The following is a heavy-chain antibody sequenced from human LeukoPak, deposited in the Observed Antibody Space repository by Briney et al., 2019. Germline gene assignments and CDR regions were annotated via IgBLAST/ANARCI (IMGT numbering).Heavy chain of an antibody. CDR1: GHTFTSYG. D-gene: IGHD3-9*01. Sequence: ASVKVSCKASGHTFTSYGISWVRQAPGQGLEWMGRISAYNGNTNYAQKLQGRVTMTTDTSTSTAYMELRSLRSDDTAVYYCARMILLLGDVLTVPPRGLDYWGQGTLVTVSS. CDR3: ARMILLLGDVLTVPPRGLDY. V-gene: IGHV1-18*01. CDR2: ISAYNGNT. J-gene: IGHJ4*02.